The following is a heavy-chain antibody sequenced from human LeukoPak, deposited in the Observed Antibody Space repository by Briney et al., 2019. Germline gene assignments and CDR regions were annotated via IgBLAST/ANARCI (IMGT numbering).Heavy chain of an antibody. V-gene: IGHV4-39*07. D-gene: IGHD2-8*02. CDR3: ARGKFWWFDY. CDR1: GGSISSSSYY. CDR2: IYYSGST. J-gene: IGHJ4*02. Sequence: SETLSLTCTVSGGSISSSSYYWGWIRQPPGKGLEWIGSIYYSGSTYYKPSLKSRVTISVDTSKNQFSLKLSSVTAADTAVYYCARGKFWWFDYWGQGTLVTVSS.